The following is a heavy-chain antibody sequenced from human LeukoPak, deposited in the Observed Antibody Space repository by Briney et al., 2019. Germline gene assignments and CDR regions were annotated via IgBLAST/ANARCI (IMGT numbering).Heavy chain of an antibody. J-gene: IGHJ2*01. CDR1: GYTFTSYY. CDR2: IDPSGGSA. V-gene: IGHV1-46*01. D-gene: IGHD6-13*01. CDR3: ARGGYRRDWYFDL. Sequence: ASVKVSCKASGYTFTSYYMYWVRQAPGQGLEWMGRIDPSGGSASYAQKFQGKVTMTRDTSTSTVYMELSSLRSEDTAVYYCARGGYRRDWYFDLWGRGTLVTASS.